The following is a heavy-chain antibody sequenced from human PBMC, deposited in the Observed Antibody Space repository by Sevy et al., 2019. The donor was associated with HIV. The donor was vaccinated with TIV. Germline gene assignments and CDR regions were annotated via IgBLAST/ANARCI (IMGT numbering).Heavy chain of an antibody. CDR3: AREGNRERQTIPLDS. CDR2: ISNSGSTT. D-gene: IGHD6-25*01. Sequence: GGSLRLSCAASEFRFNYHNMNWVRQAPGKGLEWISYISNSGSTTYLADSVRGRFTISRDNAKNSLFLEMDNLTDEDTAVYYCAREGNRERQTIPLDSWGREFRSPSPQ. CDR1: EFRFNYHN. V-gene: IGHV3-48*02. J-gene: IGHJ4*02.